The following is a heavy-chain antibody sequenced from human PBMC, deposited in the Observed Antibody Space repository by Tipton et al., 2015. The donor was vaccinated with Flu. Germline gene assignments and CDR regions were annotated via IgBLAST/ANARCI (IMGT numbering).Heavy chain of an antibody. D-gene: IGHD6-13*01. CDR2: IAHSGSI. Sequence: LRLSCAVSDYSISSNYYWAWIRQPPGKGLEWIASIAHSGSIYSNPSLKSRVTISLDPSKNHFSLRLSYVTAADTAVYYCARDPSPHSSNWFFDYWGQGTLVTVSS. CDR1: DYSISSNYY. CDR3: ARDPSPHSSNWFFDY. J-gene: IGHJ4*02. V-gene: IGHV4-38-2*02.